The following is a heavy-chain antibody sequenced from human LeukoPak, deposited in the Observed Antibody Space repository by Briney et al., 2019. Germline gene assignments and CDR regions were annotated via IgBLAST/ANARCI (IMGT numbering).Heavy chain of an antibody. V-gene: IGHV3-7*03. CDR3: ARRNAMDV. CDR1: GFTFSNYW. J-gene: IGHJ6*02. Sequence: GGSLRLSCAASGFTFSNYWMTWVRQAPGKGLEWVANINRDGSERYYVDPVKGRFTISRDDAKSSLYLQMNSLRAEDTAVYYCARRNAMDVWGQGTTVIVFS. CDR2: INRDGSER.